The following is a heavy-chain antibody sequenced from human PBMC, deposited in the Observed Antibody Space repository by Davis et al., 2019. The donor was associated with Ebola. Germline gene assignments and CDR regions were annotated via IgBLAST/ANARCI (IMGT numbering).Heavy chain of an antibody. CDR2: MWSDGNNK. CDR1: GFTFSSFG. V-gene: IGHV3-33*06. Sequence: GESLKISCAASGFTFSSFGMHWVRQVPGKGLEWVATMWSDGNNKYYTDFEKGRFTISRDNSKNTLFLQMNNLRAEDTAIYYCAKEGRSSGMDVWGQGTTVTVSS. J-gene: IGHJ6*02. D-gene: IGHD2-2*01. CDR3: AKEGRSSGMDV.